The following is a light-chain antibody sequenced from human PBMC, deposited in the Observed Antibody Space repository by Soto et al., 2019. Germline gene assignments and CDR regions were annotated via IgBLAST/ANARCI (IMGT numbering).Light chain of an antibody. J-gene: IGKJ2*01. V-gene: IGKV2-28*01. CDR1: QSLLHSNGYNY. CDR3: MQTLQTLYT. Sequence: DIVMTQSPLSLPVTPGEPASISCRSSQSLLHSNGYNYLLWYLQKPGRSPQLLIYLGSNRASGVLDRFRGSVSGPEFTLRISRVEAVDVGVYYCMQTLQTLYTFGQGNQLESK. CDR2: LGS.